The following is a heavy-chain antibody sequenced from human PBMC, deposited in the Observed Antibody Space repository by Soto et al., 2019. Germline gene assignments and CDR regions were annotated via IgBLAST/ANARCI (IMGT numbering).Heavy chain of an antibody. J-gene: IGHJ2*01. CDR3: AKPFQRGGYHYDIWYFDL. V-gene: IGHV3-30*18. CDR1: GFTFSSYG. D-gene: IGHD3-22*01. Sequence: QVQLVESGGGVVQPGRSLRLSFAASGFTFSSYGMHWVRQAPGKGLEWVAVISHDGSTKYYADSVKGRFTISSDNSKNTLYLQMNSLIAEDTAVYYCAKPFQRGGYHYDIWYFDLWGRGTLVTVSS. CDR2: ISHDGSTK.